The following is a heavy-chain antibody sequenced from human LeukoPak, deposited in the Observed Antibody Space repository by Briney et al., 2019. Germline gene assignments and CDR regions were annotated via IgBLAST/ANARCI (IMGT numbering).Heavy chain of an antibody. CDR3: AREDHSSSSGSTGTGAY. D-gene: IGHD6-6*01. V-gene: IGHV4-39*02. CDR2: FYYSGNS. CDR1: GGSISISNCY. Sequence: SETLSLTCTVSGGSISISNCYWGWIRQPPGKGLEWIASFYYSGNSYYNPSLKSRVTISVDTSKNQFSLKLSSVTAADTAVYYCAREDHSSSSGSTGTGAYWGQGTLVTVSS. J-gene: IGHJ4*02.